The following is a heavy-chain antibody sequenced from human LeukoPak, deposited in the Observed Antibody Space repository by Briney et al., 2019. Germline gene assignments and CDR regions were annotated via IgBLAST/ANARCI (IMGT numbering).Heavy chain of an antibody. V-gene: IGHV3-7*01. CDR2: IKQDGSEK. CDR1: GFTFSSYW. J-gene: IGHJ3*02. CDR3: ARGSRYNWNYAAFDI. D-gene: IGHD1-7*01. Sequence: GGSLRLSCAASGFTFSSYWMSWVRQAPGKGLEWVANIKQDGSEKYYVDSVRGRFTISSDNARNSLYLQMYTLRAEDTAVCYCARGSRYNWNYAAFDIWGQGTMATVSS.